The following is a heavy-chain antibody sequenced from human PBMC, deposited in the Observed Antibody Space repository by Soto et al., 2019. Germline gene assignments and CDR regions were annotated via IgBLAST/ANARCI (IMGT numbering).Heavy chain of an antibody. V-gene: IGHV3-7*01. CDR2: IKQDGSEE. Sequence: EVQLVQSGGGLVQPGGSLRLSCVASGFTFDSYWMSWVRQAPGKGLEWVASIKQDGSEEHYVDSVKGRFTISRDNADSSLFLQMSSLRAEDTALYFCASRPYSSGWFRTPPNFGHWGQGSLVTVSS. CDR1: GFTFDSYW. J-gene: IGHJ4*02. D-gene: IGHD6-19*01. CDR3: ASRPYSSGWFRTPPNFGH.